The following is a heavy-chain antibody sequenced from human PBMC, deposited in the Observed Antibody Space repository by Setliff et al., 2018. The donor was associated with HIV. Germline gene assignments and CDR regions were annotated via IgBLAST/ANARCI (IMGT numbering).Heavy chain of an antibody. CDR2: INPNSGGT. Sequence: GASVKVSCKASGYTFTGYYMHWVRQAPGQGLEWMGWINPNSGGTNYAQKFQGRVTMTRDTSISTAYMELSRLRSDDTAVYYCVRDSYYDSSGYRGGGPGGYYYYGMDVWGQGTTVTSP. CDR1: GYTFTGYY. D-gene: IGHD3-22*01. V-gene: IGHV1-2*02. CDR3: VRDSYYDSSGYRGGGPGGYYYYGMDV. J-gene: IGHJ6*02.